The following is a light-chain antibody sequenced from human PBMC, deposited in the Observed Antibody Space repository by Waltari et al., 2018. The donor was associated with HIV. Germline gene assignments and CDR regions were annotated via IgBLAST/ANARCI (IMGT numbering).Light chain of an antibody. CDR1: ALSKHF. Sequence: SYELTQPPSVSVSPGQTDRITCSGAALSKHFTYWYKQKPGQAPVLMIYKDTERPSGIPERISGTTSGTTVTLTISGAQAEDDADYYCQSGDKSGSWVFGGGTRLTVL. CDR3: QSGDKSGSWV. CDR2: KDT. J-gene: IGLJ3*02. V-gene: IGLV3-25*03.